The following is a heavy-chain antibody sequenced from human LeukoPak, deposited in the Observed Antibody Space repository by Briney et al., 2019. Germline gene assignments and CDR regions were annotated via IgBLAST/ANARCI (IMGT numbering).Heavy chain of an antibody. J-gene: IGHJ4*02. CDR1: GFTFSRYG. CDR2: ISYDGSNK. V-gene: IGHV3-30*04. D-gene: IGHD1-14*01. Sequence: GGSLRLSCAASGFTFSRYGMHWVRQAPGKGLEWVTSISYDGSNKYYADSVKGRFTISRDNSKNTLYLQMNSLRAEDAAVYYCANLFNRFDYWGQGTLVTVSS. CDR3: ANLFNRFDY.